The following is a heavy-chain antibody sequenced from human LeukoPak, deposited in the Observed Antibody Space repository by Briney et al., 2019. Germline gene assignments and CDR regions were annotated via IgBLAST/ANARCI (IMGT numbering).Heavy chain of an antibody. D-gene: IGHD6-19*01. CDR2: ISYDGSNK. CDR3: ASIPFYSSGPFDY. CDR1: GFTFSSYA. Sequence: GGSLRLSCAASGFTFSSYAMHWVRQAPGKGLEWVAVISYDGSNKYYADSVKGRFTISRDNSKNTLYLQMNSLRAEDTAVYYCASIPFYSSGPFDYWGQGTLVTVSS. J-gene: IGHJ4*02. V-gene: IGHV3-30-3*01.